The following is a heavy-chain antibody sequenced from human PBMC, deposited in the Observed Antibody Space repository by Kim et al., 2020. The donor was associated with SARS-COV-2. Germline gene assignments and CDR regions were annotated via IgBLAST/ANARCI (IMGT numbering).Heavy chain of an antibody. V-gene: IGHV3-7*01. J-gene: IGHJ4*02. D-gene: IGHD1-26*01. CDR3: ARVDSGSYSLVFDY. Sequence: VDSVKGRFTISRDNAKNSLYLQMNSLRAEDTAVYYCARVDSGSYSLVFDYWGQGTLVTVSS.